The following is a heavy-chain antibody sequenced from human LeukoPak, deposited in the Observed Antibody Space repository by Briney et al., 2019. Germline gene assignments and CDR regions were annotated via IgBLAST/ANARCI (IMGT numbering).Heavy chain of an antibody. CDR2: ISSSGSII. CDR1: GFIFNTYA. D-gene: IGHD2-15*01. J-gene: IGHJ6*02. V-gene: IGHV3-48*03. CDR3: ARDRPDCSGGTCYYYYYGMDV. Sequence: GGSLRLSCAASGFIFNTYAMSWVRQAPGKGLEWVSYISSSGSIIYYVDSVKGRFTISRDNAKNSLYLQMNSLRAEDTAVYYCARDRPDCSGGTCYYYYYGMDVWGQGTTVTVSS.